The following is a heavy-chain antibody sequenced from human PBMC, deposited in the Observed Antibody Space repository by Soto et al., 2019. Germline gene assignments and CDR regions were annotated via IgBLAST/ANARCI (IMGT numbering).Heavy chain of an antibody. CDR3: ARGYSSGWQQDYYGMDV. D-gene: IGHD6-19*01. J-gene: IGHJ6*02. Sequence: SETLSLTCAVSGGSISSSSWWSWVRQPPGKGLEWIGEIYHSGSTNYNPSLKSRVTISVDKSKNQFSLKLSSVTAADTAVYYCARGYSSGWQQDYYGMDVWGQGTTVTVSS. CDR1: GGSISSSSW. V-gene: IGHV4-4*02. CDR2: IYHSGST.